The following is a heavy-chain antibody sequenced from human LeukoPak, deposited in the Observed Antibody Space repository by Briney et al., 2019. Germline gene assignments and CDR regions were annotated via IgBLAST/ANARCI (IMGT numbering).Heavy chain of an antibody. CDR2: IYYSGST. J-gene: IGHJ5*02. V-gene: IGHV4-59*01. Sequence: SETLSLTCTVSGGSISSYYWSWIRQPPGKGLEWIGYIYYSGSTNYNPSLKSRVTISVDTSKNQFSLKLSSVTAPDTAVYYCARGSSGWSKVNWFGPWGQGTLVTVSS. CDR1: GGSISSYY. CDR3: ARGSSGWSKVNWFGP. D-gene: IGHD6-19*01.